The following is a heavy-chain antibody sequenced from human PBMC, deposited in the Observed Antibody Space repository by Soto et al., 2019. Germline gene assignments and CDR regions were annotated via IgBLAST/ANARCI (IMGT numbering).Heavy chain of an antibody. V-gene: IGHV4-38-2*01. D-gene: IGHD6-6*01. Sequence: LSLTCVVSGYSISSGFYWGWIRQSPGKGLEWIGNIHHTGSTYYNPSLKSRVTISVDTSKNQFSLNLSSVTAADTALYYCARGYSSSSGRGSLLDYWGQGTLVTLSS. CDR1: GYSISSGFY. CDR3: ARGYSSSSGRGSLLDY. CDR2: IHHTGST. J-gene: IGHJ4*02.